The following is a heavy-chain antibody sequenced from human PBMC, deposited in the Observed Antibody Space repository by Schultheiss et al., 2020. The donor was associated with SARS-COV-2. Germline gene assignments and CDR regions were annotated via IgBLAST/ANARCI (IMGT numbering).Heavy chain of an antibody. CDR3: ARVSHSSGWYGY. CDR1: GFTFSSYA. CDR2: ISSNGGST. V-gene: IGHV3-64D*09. Sequence: GGSLRLSCAASGFTFSSYAMHWIRQATGKGLEWVSAISSNGGSTYYADSVKGRFTISRDNSKNTLYLQMSSLRAEDTAVYYCARVSHSSGWYGYWGQGTLVTVSS. J-gene: IGHJ4*02. D-gene: IGHD6-19*01.